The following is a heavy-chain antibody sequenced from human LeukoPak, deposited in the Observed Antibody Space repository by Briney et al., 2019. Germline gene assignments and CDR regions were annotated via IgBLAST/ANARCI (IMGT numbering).Heavy chain of an antibody. V-gene: IGHV4-59*01. J-gene: IGHJ4*02. D-gene: IGHD3-22*01. CDR3: ATGYYEPFEK. CDR2: ISDTGTT. Sequence: SETLSLTCTVSGGSISSYYWNWIRQPPGKGPEWIGCISDTGTTKYNPAFKSRVTISVDTSKNRFSLKLTSVTAADTAVYFCATGYYEPFEKWGQGTLVSVSS. CDR1: GGSISSYY.